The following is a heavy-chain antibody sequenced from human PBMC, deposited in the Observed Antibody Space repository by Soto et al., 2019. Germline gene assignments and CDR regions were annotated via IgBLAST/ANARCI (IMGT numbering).Heavy chain of an antibody. CDR3: ARQVVAYCSGGTCYSPSRHWFDP. J-gene: IGHJ5*02. Sequence: PSQTRPLTCTVSGGSISSSSNYWGWIRQPPGKGLERIGSIYYSGSTYYNPSLKSRVTLSVDTSKNQFSLRLTSVTAADTAVYYCARQVVAYCSGGTCYSPSRHWFDPWGQGTLVTVS. V-gene: IGHV4-39*01. CDR2: IYYSGST. CDR1: GGSISSSSNY. D-gene: IGHD2-15*01.